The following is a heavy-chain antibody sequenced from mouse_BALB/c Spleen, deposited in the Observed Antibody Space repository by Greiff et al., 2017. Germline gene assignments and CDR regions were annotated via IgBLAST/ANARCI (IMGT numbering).Heavy chain of an antibody. J-gene: IGHJ3*01. CDR1: GFTFSSYA. CDR2: ISSGGSYT. D-gene: IGHD2-1*01. CDR3: ARNGNHPFAY. V-gene: IGHV5-9-4*01. Sequence: EVKLMESGGGLVKPGGSLKLSCAASGFTFSSYAMSWVRQSPEKRLEWVAEISSGGSYTYYPDTVTGRFTISRDNAKNTLYLEMSSLRSEDTAMYYCARNGNHPFAYWGQGTLVTVSA.